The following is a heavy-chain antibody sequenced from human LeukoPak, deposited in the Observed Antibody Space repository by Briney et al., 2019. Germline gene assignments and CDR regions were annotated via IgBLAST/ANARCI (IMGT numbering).Heavy chain of an antibody. CDR3: ARQSSRGDYGGNLDY. CDR1: GGTFSSYA. D-gene: IGHD4-23*01. Sequence: SVKVSCKASGGTFSSYAISWVRQAPGQGLEWMGGIIPIFGTANYAQKFQGRVTITADESTSTAYMELSSLRSEDTAVYYCARQSSRGDYGGNLDYWGQGTLVTVSS. J-gene: IGHJ4*02. CDR2: IIPIFGTA. V-gene: IGHV1-69*13.